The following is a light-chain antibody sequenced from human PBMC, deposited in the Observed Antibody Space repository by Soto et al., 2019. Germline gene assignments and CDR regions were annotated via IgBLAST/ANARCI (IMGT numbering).Light chain of an antibody. J-gene: IGKJ2*01. V-gene: IGKV1-33*01. CDR3: QQYDNLPPVYT. CDR1: QVISNY. CDR2: DAS. Sequence: DIQMTQSPSSLSASVGDRVTITCQASQVISNYLNWYQQKPGKAPKLLIYDASNLETGVPSRFSGSGSGTDFTFTISSLQPEDNATYYCQQYDNLPPVYTFGQGTKLEIK.